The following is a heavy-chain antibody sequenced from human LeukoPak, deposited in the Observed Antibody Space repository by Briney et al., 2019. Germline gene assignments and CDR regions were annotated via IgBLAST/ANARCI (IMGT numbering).Heavy chain of an antibody. J-gene: IGHJ4*02. Sequence: GGSLRLSCAASGFRFSDYVMHWVRQAPGKGLEWVTFIRYDGTNKYYADSVKGRFTVSRDNSKNTLYLQMNGLRAEDTAVYYCAKEGIAAALFDYWGQGTLVTVSS. CDR3: AKEGIAAALFDY. CDR1: GFRFSDYV. V-gene: IGHV3-30*02. CDR2: IRYDGTNK. D-gene: IGHD6-13*01.